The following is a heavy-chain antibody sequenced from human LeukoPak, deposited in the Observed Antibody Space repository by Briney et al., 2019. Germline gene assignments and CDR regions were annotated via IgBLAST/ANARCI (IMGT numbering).Heavy chain of an antibody. CDR3: ARYCSGGSCYSRVY. J-gene: IGHJ4*02. Sequence: SETLSLTCTVSGYSISSGYYWGWIRQPPGKGLEWIGSIYHSGSTYYNPSLKSRVTISVDTSKNQFSLKLSSVTAADTAVYYCARYCSGGSCYSRVYWGQGTLVTVSS. CDR1: GYSISSGYY. CDR2: IYHSGST. V-gene: IGHV4-38-2*02. D-gene: IGHD2-15*01.